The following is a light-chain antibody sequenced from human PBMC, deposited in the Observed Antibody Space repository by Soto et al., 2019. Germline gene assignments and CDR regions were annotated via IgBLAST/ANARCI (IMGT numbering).Light chain of an antibody. V-gene: IGLV2-8*01. CDR3: SSYTGNNKFEV. Sequence: QSVLTQPPSASGSPGQSVTISCTGTSSDVGGYNYVSWYQQHPGKAPKLMIYEVSERPSGVPDRFSGSKSSNTASLTVSGLQAEDEADYYCSSYTGNNKFEVFGTGTKVTVL. CDR1: SSDVGGYNY. CDR2: EVS. J-gene: IGLJ1*01.